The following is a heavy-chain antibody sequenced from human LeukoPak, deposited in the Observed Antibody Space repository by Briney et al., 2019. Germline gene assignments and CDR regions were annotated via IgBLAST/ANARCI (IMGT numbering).Heavy chain of an antibody. CDR1: GYTFTSYD. J-gene: IGHJ3*02. CDR3: ARDGHRRYYYDSSGREHAFDI. D-gene: IGHD3-22*01. Sequence: GASVKVSCKASGYTFTSYDINWVRQATGQGLEWMGWMNPNSGNTGYAQKFQGRVTITRNTSISTAYMELSSLRSEDTAVYYCARDGHRRYYYDSSGREHAFDIWGQGTMVTVSS. V-gene: IGHV1-8*03. CDR2: MNPNSGNT.